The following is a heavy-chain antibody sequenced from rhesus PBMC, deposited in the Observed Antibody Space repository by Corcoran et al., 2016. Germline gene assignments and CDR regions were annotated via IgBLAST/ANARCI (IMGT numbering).Heavy chain of an antibody. CDR1: GGSFSSYW. CDR3: ARLVVFTAHDY. D-gene: IGHD2-27*01. CDR2: IKGNSGNT. Sequence: QVQLQESGPGLVKPSETLSLTCAVSGGSFSSYWWTWIRQPPGKGLEWIGEIKGNSGNTNYNPSLKSRVTISKDASKNQFSLKLDSLTAADTAVYYCARLVVFTAHDYWGQGVLVTVSS. V-gene: IGHV4-80*01. J-gene: IGHJ4*01.